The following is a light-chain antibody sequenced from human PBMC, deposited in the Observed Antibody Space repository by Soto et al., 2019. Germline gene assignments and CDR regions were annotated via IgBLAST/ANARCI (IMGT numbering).Light chain of an antibody. Sequence: AIQMTQSPSSLSASVGDRVTITCRASQGIRNDLGWYQQRPGKAPRLLIFAASNLQSGVPSRFSGSGSGTDFSLTITSLQPEDFATYYCLQDYSYPRTFGQGTKVEIK. V-gene: IGKV1-6*01. CDR3: LQDYSYPRT. J-gene: IGKJ1*01. CDR1: QGIRND. CDR2: AAS.